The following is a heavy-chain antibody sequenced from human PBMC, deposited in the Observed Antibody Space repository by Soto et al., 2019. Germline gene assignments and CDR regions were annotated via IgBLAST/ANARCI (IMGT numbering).Heavy chain of an antibody. CDR1: GFTFSSHA. Sequence: PGGSLRLSCAASGFTFSSHAMNWVRQAPGKGLEWLSYITSTSSTKSYADSVKGRLTISRDNAKNSLYLQMNSLRDEDTAVYYCARRITMVRGPYYYYALDVWGQGTTVTVSS. J-gene: IGHJ6*02. D-gene: IGHD3-10*01. V-gene: IGHV3-48*02. CDR3: ARRITMVRGPYYYYALDV. CDR2: ITSTSSTK.